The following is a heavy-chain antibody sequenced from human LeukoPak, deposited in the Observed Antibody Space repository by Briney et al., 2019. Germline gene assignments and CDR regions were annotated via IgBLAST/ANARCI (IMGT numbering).Heavy chain of an antibody. CDR3: ATGRGPQLVD. D-gene: IGHD6-13*01. Sequence: SETLSLTCTVSAGSISTYYWSWIRQPPGKGLEWIGTIYYTGSVHYNPSLKSRVTISVDTSKNQFSVKLSSVTAADTAVYYCATGRGPQLVDWGQGTLVTVSS. J-gene: IGHJ4*02. V-gene: IGHV4-59*12. CDR1: AGSISTYY. CDR2: IYYTGSV.